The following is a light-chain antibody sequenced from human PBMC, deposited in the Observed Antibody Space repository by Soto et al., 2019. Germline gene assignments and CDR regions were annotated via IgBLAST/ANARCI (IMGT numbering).Light chain of an antibody. V-gene: IGKV1-9*01. Sequence: DILLTQSPSFLSASVGDRVTITCRASQGVSNYLAWYQQKPGKAPKLLIYSASTLQSGVPSRFSGSGSGTDFTLTIGSLQPEDFATYYCQQLNGYPPYTFGQGTQLEIK. J-gene: IGKJ2*01. CDR3: QQLNGYPPYT. CDR2: SAS. CDR1: QGVSNY.